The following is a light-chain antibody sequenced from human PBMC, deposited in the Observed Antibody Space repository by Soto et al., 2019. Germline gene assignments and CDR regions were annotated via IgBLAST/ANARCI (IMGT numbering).Light chain of an antibody. Sequence: QSALTQPPSVSGSPGQSVAISCTGTSSDVGGYNRVSWYQQPPGKAPKLLIYDVSNRPSGGSTRFSGSKSGNTASLTISGLQAEDEDDYYCTSYASISADVFGPGTKLTVL. CDR1: SSDVGGYNR. J-gene: IGLJ1*01. V-gene: IGLV2-18*02. CDR3: TSYASISADV. CDR2: DVS.